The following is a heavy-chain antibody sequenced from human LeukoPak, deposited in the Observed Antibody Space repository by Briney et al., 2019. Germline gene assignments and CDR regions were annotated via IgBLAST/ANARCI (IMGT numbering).Heavy chain of an antibody. D-gene: IGHD1-26*01. CDR3: ARGSYSGSFRGDY. CDR2: ISYDGSNK. Sequence: EGSLRLSCAASGFTFSSYAMHWVRQAPGKGLEWVAVISYDGSNKYYADSVKGRFTISRDNSKNTLYLQMNSLRAEDTAVYYCARGSYSGSFRGDYWGQGTLVTVSS. V-gene: IGHV3-30-3*01. J-gene: IGHJ4*02. CDR1: GFTFSSYA.